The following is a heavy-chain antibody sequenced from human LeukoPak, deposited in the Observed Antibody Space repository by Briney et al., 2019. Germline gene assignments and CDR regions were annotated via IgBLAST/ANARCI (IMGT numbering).Heavy chain of an antibody. Sequence: SQTLSLTCAISGDSVSSINGAWNWIRQSPSRGLEWLGRTYYRSKWYDDYAGSMKGRITISPDTSKNQFSLHLNSVTPEDTAVYYCARDGGTSGWYTFDYWGQGTLVTVSS. J-gene: IGHJ4*02. CDR1: GDSVSSINGA. D-gene: IGHD6-19*01. V-gene: IGHV6-1*01. CDR3: ARDGGTSGWYTFDY. CDR2: TYYRSKWYD.